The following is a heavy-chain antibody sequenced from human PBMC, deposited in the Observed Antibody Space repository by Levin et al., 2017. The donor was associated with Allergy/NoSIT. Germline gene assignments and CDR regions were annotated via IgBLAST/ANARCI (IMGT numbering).Heavy chain of an antibody. CDR3: ARIRIAVAGTYAFDI. V-gene: IGHV2-70*11. CDR1: GFSLSTSGMC. CDR2: IDWDDDI. Sequence: TLSLTCTFSGFSLSTSGMCVSWIRQPPGKALEWLARIDWDDDIYYSTSLKTRLTISKDTSKNQVVLTMTNMDPVDTATYYCARIRIAVAGTYAFDIWGQGTMVTVSS. D-gene: IGHD6-19*01. J-gene: IGHJ3*02.